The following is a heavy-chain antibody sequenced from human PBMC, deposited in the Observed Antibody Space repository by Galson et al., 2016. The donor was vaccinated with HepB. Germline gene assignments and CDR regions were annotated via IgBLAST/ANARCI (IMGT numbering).Heavy chain of an antibody. CDR3: ARGQTSFYYYYALDV. CDR2: INGDGSST. V-gene: IGHV3-74*01. J-gene: IGHJ6*02. CDR1: GFTFSNYW. Sequence: SLRLSCAASGFTFSNYWMNWIRQAPGKGLEWVSRINGDGSSTTYADSVWGRFIISRDNAKNTLYLQMNSLRSEDTAVYYCARGQTSFYYYYALDVWGQGTTVTVSS.